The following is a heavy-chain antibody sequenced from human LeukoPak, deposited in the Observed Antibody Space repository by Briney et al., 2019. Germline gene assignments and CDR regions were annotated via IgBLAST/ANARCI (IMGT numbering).Heavy chain of an antibody. V-gene: IGHV1-18*01. J-gene: IGHJ6*03. CDR1: GYTFTSYG. CDR3: ARAGLLGYCSGGSCYTYYYYYYMDV. D-gene: IGHD2-15*01. Sequence: ASVKVSCKASGYTFTSYGISWVRQAPGQGLEWMGWISAYNGNTNYAQKLQGRVTMTTDTSTSTTYMELRSLRSDDTAVYYCARAGLLGYCSGGSCYTYYYYYYMDVWGKGTTVTISS. CDR2: ISAYNGNT.